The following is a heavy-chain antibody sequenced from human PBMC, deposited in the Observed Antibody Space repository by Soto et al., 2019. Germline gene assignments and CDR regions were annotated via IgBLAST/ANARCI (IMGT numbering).Heavy chain of an antibody. V-gene: IGHV1-2*02. J-gene: IGHJ6*02. Sequence: ASVKVSCKPSGYSFTAYRLHWVRQAPGRGLEWMGWHNPQNGETSSVRKFRDRITMTSDTSISTSYMGLSRLTSDDTATYCCVRDMVGTLDDYYYYAVDVWGQGTTVTVSS. CDR3: VRDMVGTLDDYYYYAVDV. D-gene: IGHD2-21*02. CDR1: GYSFTAYR. CDR2: HNPQNGET.